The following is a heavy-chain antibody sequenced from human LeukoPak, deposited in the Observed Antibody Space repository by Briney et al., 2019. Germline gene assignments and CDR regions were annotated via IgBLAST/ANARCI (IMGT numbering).Heavy chain of an antibody. Sequence: GGSLRLSCAVSGLNFSHYSMNWVRQAPGKGLEWVSAISGSGGSTYYADSVKGRFTISRDNSKNTLYLQMNTLRAEDTAVYYCAKDYPLDYWGQGALVTVSS. CDR2: ISGSGGST. J-gene: IGHJ4*02. CDR1: GLNFSHYS. CDR3: AKDYPLDY. V-gene: IGHV3-23*01.